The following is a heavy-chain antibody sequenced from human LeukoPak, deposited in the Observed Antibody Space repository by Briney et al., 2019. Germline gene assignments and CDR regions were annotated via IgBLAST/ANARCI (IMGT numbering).Heavy chain of an antibody. CDR1: EFTFFTYW. CDR2: IKQDGSEK. Sequence: GGSLRLSCAASEFTFFTYWMTWVRQAPGKGLEWVANIKQDGSEKYYVDSVKGRFTISRDNAKNSLYLQMNSLRAEDTAVYYCAELGITMIGGVWGKGTTVTISS. V-gene: IGHV3-7*01. D-gene: IGHD3-10*02. J-gene: IGHJ6*04. CDR3: AELGITMIGGV.